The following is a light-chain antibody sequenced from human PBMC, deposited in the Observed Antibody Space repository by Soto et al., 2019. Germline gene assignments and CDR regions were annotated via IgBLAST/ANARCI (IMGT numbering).Light chain of an antibody. Sequence: VMTPSPATLSLSSGERAPLSCTGSQSFSSNLAWYQQKPGQAPRLLLYGASSRATGLPDRFSGSGSWTDFILTISRLEPEDFAVYYCQQYLGSPGITFGQGTRLEIK. V-gene: IGKV3-20*01. CDR1: QSFSSN. CDR3: QQYLGSPGIT. J-gene: IGKJ5*01. CDR2: GAS.